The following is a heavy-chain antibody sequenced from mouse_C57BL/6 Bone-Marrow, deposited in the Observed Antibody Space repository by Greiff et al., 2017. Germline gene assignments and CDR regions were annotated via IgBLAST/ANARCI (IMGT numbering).Heavy chain of an antibody. CDR2: IWAGGST. CDR3: ARYYRYEAWFAY. CDR1: GFSLTSYG. J-gene: IGHJ3*01. V-gene: IGHV2-9*02. D-gene: IGHD2-14*01. Sequence: VQGVESGPGLVAPSQSLSITCTVSGFSLTSYGVHWVRQPPGKGLEWLGVIWAGGSTNYNSALMSRLSISKDNSKSQVFLKMNSLQTDDTAMYYCARYYRYEAWFAYWGQGTLVTVSA.